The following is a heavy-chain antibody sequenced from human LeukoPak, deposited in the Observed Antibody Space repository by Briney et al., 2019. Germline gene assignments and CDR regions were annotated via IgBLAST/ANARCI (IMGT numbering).Heavy chain of an antibody. CDR3: AKEPYSSSWYFDY. CDR2: ISYDGSNK. V-gene: IGHV3-30-3*01. D-gene: IGHD6-13*01. Sequence: GGSLRLSCAASGLTFSSYAMHWVRQAPGKGLEWVAVISYDGSNKYYADSVKGRFTISRDNSKNTLYLQMNTLRAEDTAIYYCAKEPYSSSWYFDYWGQGTLVTVSS. CDR1: GLTFSSYA. J-gene: IGHJ4*02.